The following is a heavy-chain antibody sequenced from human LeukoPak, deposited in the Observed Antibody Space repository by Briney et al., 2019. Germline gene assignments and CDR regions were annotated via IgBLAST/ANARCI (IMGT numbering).Heavy chain of an antibody. D-gene: IGHD1-26*01. Sequence: PSETLSLTCTVSGGSISSYYWSWIRQPPGKGLEWIGEINHSGSTNYNPSLKSRVTISVDTSKNQFSLKLSSVTAADTAVYYCARGPGATLGRFDYWGQGTLVTVSS. CDR3: ARGPGATLGRFDY. CDR2: INHSGST. J-gene: IGHJ4*02. CDR1: GGSISSYY. V-gene: IGHV4-34*01.